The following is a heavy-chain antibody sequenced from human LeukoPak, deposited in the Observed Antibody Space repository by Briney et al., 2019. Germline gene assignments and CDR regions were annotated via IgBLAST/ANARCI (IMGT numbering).Heavy chain of an antibody. CDR1: GYSISSGYY. V-gene: IGHV4-38-2*02. J-gene: IGHJ4*02. D-gene: IGHD2-15*01. CDR3: ARSSGGRGSVDY. CDR2: IYYSGST. Sequence: PSETLSLTCTVSGYSISSGYYWGWIRQPPGKGLEWIGSIYYSGSTNYNPSLKSRVTISVDTSKNQFSLKLSSVTAADTAVYYCARSSGGRGSVDYWGQGTLVTVSS.